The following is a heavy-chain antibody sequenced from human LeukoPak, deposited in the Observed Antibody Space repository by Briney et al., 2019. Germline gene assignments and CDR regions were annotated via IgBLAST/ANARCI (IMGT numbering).Heavy chain of an antibody. D-gene: IGHD6-19*01. CDR2: LYTSGTT. J-gene: IGHJ4*02. CDR1: GGSISSGSYY. Sequence: TLSLTCTVSGGSISSGSYYWPWIRQPAGKGLEWIGHLYTSGTTDYNPSLQSRVTISADTSKHQFSLRLTSVTAADTAVYYCARAGGSVGWYGTIDSWGQGTLVTVSS. V-gene: IGHV4-61*09. CDR3: ARAGGSVGWYGTIDS.